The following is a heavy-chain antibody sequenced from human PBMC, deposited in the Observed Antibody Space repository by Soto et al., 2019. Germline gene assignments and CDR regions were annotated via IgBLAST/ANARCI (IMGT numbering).Heavy chain of an antibody. CDR3: ARVWGGAFDI. J-gene: IGHJ3*02. CDR1: GGSISSYY. V-gene: IGHV4-59*01. D-gene: IGHD3-10*01. Sequence: QVQLQESGPGLVKPSETLSLTCTVSGGSISSYYWSWIRQPPGKGLERIGYIYYSGSTNYNPSLTGRVTISVDTSKHQSSRKLSSGTAADTAVYYCARVWGGAFDIWGQGTMVTVSS. CDR2: IYYSGST.